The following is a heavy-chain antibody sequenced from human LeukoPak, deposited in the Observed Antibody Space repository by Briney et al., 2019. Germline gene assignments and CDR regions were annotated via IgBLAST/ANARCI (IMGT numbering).Heavy chain of an antibody. J-gene: IGHJ4*02. Sequence: SETLSLTCTVSGDSISTYWWSWIRQPPGKGLEWIGNIYYSGTTNYNPSLKSRVTISVDTSKNQFSLRLSSVTAADTALYYCARRLTTRSYYFDYWGQGTLVTVSS. CDR3: ARRLTTRSYYFDY. CDR1: GDSISTYW. V-gene: IGHV4-59*01. CDR2: IYYSGTT. D-gene: IGHD3-16*01.